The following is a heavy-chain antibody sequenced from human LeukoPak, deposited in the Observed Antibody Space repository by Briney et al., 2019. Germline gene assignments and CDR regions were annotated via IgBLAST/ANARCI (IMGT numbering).Heavy chain of an antibody. Sequence: ASVKVSCKASGYTFTSYAMHWVRQAPGQRLEWMGWINAGNGNTKYSQEFQGRVTITRDTSASTAYMELSSLRSEDMAVYYCARDLGYSSGWPSNWFDPWGQGTLVTVSS. D-gene: IGHD6-19*01. CDR3: ARDLGYSSGWPSNWFDP. CDR1: GYTFTSYA. CDR2: INAGNGNT. J-gene: IGHJ5*02. V-gene: IGHV1-3*03.